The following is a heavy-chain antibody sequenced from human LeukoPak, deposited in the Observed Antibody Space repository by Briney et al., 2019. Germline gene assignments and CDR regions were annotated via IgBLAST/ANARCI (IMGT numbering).Heavy chain of an antibody. Sequence: GASVKVSCNASGYTFTGYYMHWVRQAPGQGLEWMVWINPNSGGTNYAQKFQGRVTMTRDTSISTSYMELSRLRSDDTAVYYCARTFGVALGWFDPWGQGTLVTVSS. CDR3: ARTFGVALGWFDP. V-gene: IGHV1-2*02. CDR2: INPNSGGT. CDR1: GYTFTGYY. D-gene: IGHD3-3*01. J-gene: IGHJ5*02.